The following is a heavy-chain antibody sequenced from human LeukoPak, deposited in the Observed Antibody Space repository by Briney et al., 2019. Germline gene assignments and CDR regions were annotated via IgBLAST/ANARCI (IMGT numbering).Heavy chain of an antibody. CDR2: IRYDGSNK. CDR1: GFTFSSYG. CDR3: AKEGRGYYDSSGYIGDFDY. J-gene: IGHJ4*02. Sequence: GGSLRLSCAASGFTFSSYGMHWVRQAPGKGLEWVAFIRYDGSNKYYADSVKGRFTISRDNYKNTLYLQMNSLRAEDTAVYYCAKEGRGYYDSSGYIGDFDYWGQGTLVTVSS. V-gene: IGHV3-30*02. D-gene: IGHD3-22*01.